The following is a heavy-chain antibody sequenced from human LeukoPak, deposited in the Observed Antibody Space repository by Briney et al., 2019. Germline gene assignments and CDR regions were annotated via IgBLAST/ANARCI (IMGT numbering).Heavy chain of an antibody. CDR3: ARATPGAYRVYCFDY. V-gene: IGHV1-69*13. Sequence: ASVKVSCKASGGTFSSYAISWVRQAPGQGLEWMGGIIPIFGTANYAQKFQGRVTITADESTSTAYMELSSLRSEDTAVYYCARATPGAYRVYCFDYWGQGTLVTVSS. J-gene: IGHJ4*02. CDR2: IIPIFGTA. CDR1: GGTFSSYA. D-gene: IGHD3-16*01.